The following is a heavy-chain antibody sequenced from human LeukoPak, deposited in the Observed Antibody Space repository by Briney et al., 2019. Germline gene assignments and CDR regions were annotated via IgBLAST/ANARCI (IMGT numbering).Heavy chain of an antibody. CDR3: ARGASGYDPVDY. J-gene: IGHJ4*02. CDR1: GFTLTGYY. D-gene: IGHD5-12*01. CDR2: INPNSGGT. Sequence: AASVKVSCKASGFTLTGYYIHWVRQAPGQGLECMGWINPNSGGTKYAQKFQGRVTMTRDTSINTAYMELRSLRSDDTAVYYCARGASGYDPVDYWGQGTLVTVSS. V-gene: IGHV1-2*02.